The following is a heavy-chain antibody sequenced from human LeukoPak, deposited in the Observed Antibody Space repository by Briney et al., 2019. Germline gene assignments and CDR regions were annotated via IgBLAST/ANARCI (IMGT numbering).Heavy chain of an antibody. CDR2: IFSGGST. CDR1: GLTVITNY. J-gene: IGHJ3*01. Sequence: QSGGSLRLSCAVSGLTVITNYMTWVRQAPGKGLEWVSVIFSGGSTYYSDSVKGRFTISRDNSKKTLYLQMNSLKADDTAVYYCAMGDDAFDLWGQGTMVTVSS. D-gene: IGHD3-16*01. CDR3: AMGDDAFDL. V-gene: IGHV3-53*01.